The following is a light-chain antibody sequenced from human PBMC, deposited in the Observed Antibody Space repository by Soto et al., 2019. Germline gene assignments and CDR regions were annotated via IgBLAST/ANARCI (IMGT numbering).Light chain of an antibody. CDR1: SSDVGNFNY. CDR3: TSYTTSTTVI. CDR2: GVT. J-gene: IGLJ2*01. Sequence: QSALTQPASVSGSPGQSITISCTGTSSDVGNFNYVSWYQQHPGEAPKLMIYGVTDRPSGVSNRFSGSKSGNTASLTISGLQAEDEADYYCTSYTTSTTVIFGGGTKRTV. V-gene: IGLV2-14*01.